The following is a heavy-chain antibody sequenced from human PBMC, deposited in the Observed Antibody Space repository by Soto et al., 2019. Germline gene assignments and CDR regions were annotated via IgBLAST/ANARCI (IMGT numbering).Heavy chain of an antibody. CDR2: IYYSGST. V-gene: IGHV4-39*01. CDR3: GRISSHGDYAY. CDR1: GVSISSSSYY. Sequence: SETLSLTFTVSGVSISSSSYYWGSLRQTPGKGLEWIGSIYYSGSTHYNPSLKSRLTVSVDTSKNQFSLKLSSVTAADTAVYYCGRISSHGDYAYWGQGTLVTVSS. J-gene: IGHJ4*02. D-gene: IGHD4-17*01.